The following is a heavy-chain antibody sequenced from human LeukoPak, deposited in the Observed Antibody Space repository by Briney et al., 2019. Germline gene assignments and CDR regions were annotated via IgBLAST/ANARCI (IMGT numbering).Heavy chain of an antibody. CDR2: INTDGGST. CDR1: GFTFSYYW. V-gene: IGHV3-74*01. J-gene: IGHJ4*02. CDR3: ARATGATSSSGSYRF. D-gene: IGHD6-6*01. Sequence: GGSLRLSCAASGFTFSYYWMDRVRQAPGKGLVWVSRINTDGGSTSYADSVKGRFTISRDNAKNTLYLQMNSLRAEDTAVYFCARATGATSSSGSYRFWGQGTLVTVSS.